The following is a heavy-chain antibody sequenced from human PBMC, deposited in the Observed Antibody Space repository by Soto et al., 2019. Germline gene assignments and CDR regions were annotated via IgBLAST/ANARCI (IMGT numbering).Heavy chain of an antibody. V-gene: IGHV1-69*06. CDR2: IIPIFGTA. CDR3: ARVPGYSSSWYWFDP. CDR1: GGTLSSCA. Sequence: SVKVSWKASGGTLSSCAISWARQATGQGLEWMGGIIPIFGTANYAQKFQGRVTITADKSTSTAYMELSSLRSEDTAVYYCARVPGYSSSWYWFDPWGQGTLVTVSS. D-gene: IGHD6-13*01. J-gene: IGHJ5*02.